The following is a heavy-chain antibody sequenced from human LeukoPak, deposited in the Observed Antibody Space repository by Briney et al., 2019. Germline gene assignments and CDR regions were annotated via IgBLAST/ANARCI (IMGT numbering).Heavy chain of an antibody. CDR3: ARAEYCSGGYCYLIES. Sequence: PGKSLRLSCVASGFNTYSMHWVRQAPGKGLEWVAIISNDGGKTSYTDSVKGRFTISRDNSNNTLYLQMISLRAEDTAVYYCARAEYCSGGYCYLIESWGQGTLVTVSS. CDR1: GFNTYS. D-gene: IGHD2-15*01. V-gene: IGHV3-30*04. CDR2: ISNDGGKT. J-gene: IGHJ4*02.